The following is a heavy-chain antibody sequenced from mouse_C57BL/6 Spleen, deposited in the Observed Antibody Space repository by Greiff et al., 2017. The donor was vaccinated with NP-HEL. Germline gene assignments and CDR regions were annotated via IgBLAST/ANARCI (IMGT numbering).Heavy chain of an antibody. CDR3: ASLVNWALDY. V-gene: IGHV1-72*01. D-gene: IGHD4-1*01. Sequence: QVQLQQPGAELVKPGASVKLSCKASGYTFTSYWLHWVKQRPGRGLEWIGRIDPNSGGTKYNEKFKSKATLTVDKPSSTSYMQLISLTSEDSAVYYCASLVNWALDYWGQGTTLTVSS. CDR2: IDPNSGGT. CDR1: GYTFTSYW. J-gene: IGHJ2*01.